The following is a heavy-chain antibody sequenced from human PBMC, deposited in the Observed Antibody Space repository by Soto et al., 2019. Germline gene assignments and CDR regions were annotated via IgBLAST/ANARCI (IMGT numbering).Heavy chain of an antibody. D-gene: IGHD3-10*01. V-gene: IGHV4-31*03. CDR2: IYYSGST. J-gene: IGHJ5*02. Sequence: QVQLQESGPGLVKPSQTLSLTCTVSGGSISSGGYYWSWIRQHPGKGLEWIGYIYYSGSTYYNQSLKSRVTISVDTYKNQSSLKLSSVTAADTAVYYCARAAATMVRGNWFDPWGQGTLVTVSS. CDR1: GGSISSGGYY. CDR3: ARAAATMVRGNWFDP.